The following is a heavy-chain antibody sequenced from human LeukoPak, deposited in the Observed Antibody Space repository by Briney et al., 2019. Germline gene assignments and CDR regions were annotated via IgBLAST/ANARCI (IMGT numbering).Heavy chain of an antibody. J-gene: IGHJ4*02. D-gene: IGHD5-18*01. V-gene: IGHV1-24*01. CDR2: LDPEDGEI. CDR3: ASRLLIHLWAKDF. CDR1: GYTLTDLS. Sequence: GASVKVPCKVSGYTLTDLSMHWVRQTPGKGLGWMGGLDPEDGEITYAQKFQGRVTMTEDTTTDTAYMELSSLRSEDTAVYFCASRLLIHLWAKDFWGQGTLVTVSS.